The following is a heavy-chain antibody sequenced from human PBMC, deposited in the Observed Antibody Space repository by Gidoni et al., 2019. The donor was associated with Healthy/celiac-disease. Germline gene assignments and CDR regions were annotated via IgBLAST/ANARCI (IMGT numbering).Heavy chain of an antibody. CDR3: ARVNNWNKNFDY. V-gene: IGHV4-59*01. Sequence: QVQLQESGPGLVKPSETLSLTCTVSGGSISSYYWSWIRQPPGKGLEWIGYIYYSGSTNYNPSLKSRVTISVDTSKNQFSLKLSSVTAADTAVYYCARVNNWNKNFDYWGQGTLVTVSS. D-gene: IGHD1-1*01. J-gene: IGHJ4*02. CDR2: IYYSGST. CDR1: GGSISSYY.